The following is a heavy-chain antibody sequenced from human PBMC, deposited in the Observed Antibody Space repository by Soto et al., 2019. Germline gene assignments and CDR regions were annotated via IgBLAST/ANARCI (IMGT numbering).Heavy chain of an antibody. J-gene: IGHJ6*02. CDR2: ISSSSSTI. Sequence: PGGSLRLSCAASGFIFSSYSMNWVRQAPGKGLEWVSYISSSSSTIYYADSVKGRFTISRDNAKNSLYLQMNSLRDEDTAVYYCAGRPGSVDYYYGMDVWGQGTTVTVSS. CDR1: GFIFSSYS. D-gene: IGHD6-25*01. V-gene: IGHV3-48*02. CDR3: AGRPGSVDYYYGMDV.